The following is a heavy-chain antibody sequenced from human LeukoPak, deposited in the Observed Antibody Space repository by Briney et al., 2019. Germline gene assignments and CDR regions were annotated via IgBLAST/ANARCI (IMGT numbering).Heavy chain of an antibody. Sequence: SETLSLTCTVSGGSISSYYWSWIRQPPGKGLEWIGYIYYTGSTNHNPSLKCRVTISVETSKNQFSLKLSSVTAADTAVYYCARVVYSGYDFRGAMDVWGKGTTVTVSS. J-gene: IGHJ6*03. CDR3: ARVVYSGYDFRGAMDV. V-gene: IGHV4-59*01. D-gene: IGHD5-12*01. CDR2: IYYTGST. CDR1: GGSISSYY.